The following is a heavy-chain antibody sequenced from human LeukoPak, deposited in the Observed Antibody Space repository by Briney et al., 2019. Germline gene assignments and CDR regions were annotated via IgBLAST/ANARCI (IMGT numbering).Heavy chain of an antibody. J-gene: IGHJ4*02. D-gene: IGHD4-23*01. V-gene: IGHV3-30*18. CDR2: ISFDGSNK. Sequence: PGGSLRLSCTASRFTFSDYGMHWVRQAPGKGLECLAFISFDGSNKYYADSVKGRFTISRDNSKNTLYLQMNSLRTEDTAVYYCAKELDYGGNSPFHYWGQGTLVTVSS. CDR3: AKELDYGGNSPFHY. CDR1: RFTFSDYG.